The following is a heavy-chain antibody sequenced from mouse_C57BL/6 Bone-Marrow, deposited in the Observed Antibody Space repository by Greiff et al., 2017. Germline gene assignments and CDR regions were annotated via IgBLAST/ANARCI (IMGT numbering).Heavy chain of an antibody. D-gene: IGHD1-1*01. V-gene: IGHV5-16*01. J-gene: IGHJ1*03. CDR2: INYDGSST. CDR1: GFTFSDYY. Sequence: DVHLVESEGGLVQPGSSMKLSCTASGFTFSDYYMAWVRQVPEKGLEWVANINYDGSSTYYLDSLKSRFIISRDNAKNILYLQMSSLKSEDTATYYCARITTVNGYFDVWGTGTTVTVSS. CDR3: ARITTVNGYFDV.